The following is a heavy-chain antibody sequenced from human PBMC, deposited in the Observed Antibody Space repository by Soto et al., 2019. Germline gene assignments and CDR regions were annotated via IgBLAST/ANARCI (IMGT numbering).Heavy chain of an antibody. CDR3: ARGFVWDIVVVPAAVDI. D-gene: IGHD2-2*01. CDR2: IYYSGST. Sequence: SETLSLTCTVSGGSISSGGYYWSWIRQHPGKGLEWIGYIYYSGSTYYNPSLKSRVTISVDTSKNQSSLKLSSVTAADTAVYYCARGFVWDIVVVPAAVDIWGQGTMVTVSS. CDR1: GGSISSGGYY. J-gene: IGHJ3*02. V-gene: IGHV4-31*03.